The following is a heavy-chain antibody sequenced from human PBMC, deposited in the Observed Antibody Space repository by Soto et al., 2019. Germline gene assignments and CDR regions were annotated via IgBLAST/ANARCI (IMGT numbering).Heavy chain of an antibody. CDR3: ARAKAVVIAALDI. D-gene: IGHD2-21*01. V-gene: IGHV3-23*01. CDR2: VSDNGGSRGGT. Sequence: PGGSLSLSCAASGFTFSSYAMSWVRQAPGQGLQWVASVSDNGGSRGGTYYADSVKGRFTISRDNSKNTLYLQLDSLTGADTAVYYCARAKAVVIAALDIWGQGTMVTVSS. J-gene: IGHJ3*02. CDR1: GFTFSSYA.